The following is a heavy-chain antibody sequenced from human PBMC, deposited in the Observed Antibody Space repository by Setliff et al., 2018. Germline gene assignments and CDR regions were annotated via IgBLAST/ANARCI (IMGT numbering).Heavy chain of an antibody. Sequence: PSETLSLTCTVSGDSMNDNHWTWIRQPPGKGLEWIGYIYTSGGTNYNPSLKSRVTISVDMSKNQFSLKLSSVIAADTAVYYCARAYYTGGYYGESPSFFFDSWGQGTLVTVSS. CDR3: ARAYYTGGYYGESPSFFFDS. CDR2: IYTSGGT. D-gene: IGHD3-3*01. CDR1: GDSMNDNH. J-gene: IGHJ4*02. V-gene: IGHV4-4*08.